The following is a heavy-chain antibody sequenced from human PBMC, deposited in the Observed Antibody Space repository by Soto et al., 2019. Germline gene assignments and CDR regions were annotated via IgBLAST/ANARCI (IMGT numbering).Heavy chain of an antibody. J-gene: IGHJ4*02. D-gene: IGHD5-12*01. Sequence: QVQLVESGGGVVQPGTSLRLSCAVSGFTFRSYATHWVRQAPGGGLEWVALISYDGNNNYYADSVKGRFTISRDTFKNTLFLQMNSLRREDTAMYYCARGSGDGYNLDYWGQGTLVTVSS. V-gene: IGHV3-30-3*01. CDR1: GFTFRSYA. CDR2: ISYDGNNN. CDR3: ARGSGDGYNLDY.